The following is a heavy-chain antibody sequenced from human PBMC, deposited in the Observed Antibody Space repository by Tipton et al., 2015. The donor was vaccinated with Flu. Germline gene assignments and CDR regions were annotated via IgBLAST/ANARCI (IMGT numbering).Heavy chain of an antibody. V-gene: IGHV4-59*08. CDR3: ARHRNYYDNSGWGYFDL. CDR1: GGSISSYY. Sequence: TLSLTCTVSGGSISSYYWSWIRQPPGKGLEWIGYIYYSGSTNYNPSLKSRVTISVDTSKNQFSLKLSSVTAADTAVYYCARHRNYYDNSGWGYFDLWGRGTLVTVSS. D-gene: IGHD3-22*01. CDR2: IYYSGST. J-gene: IGHJ2*01.